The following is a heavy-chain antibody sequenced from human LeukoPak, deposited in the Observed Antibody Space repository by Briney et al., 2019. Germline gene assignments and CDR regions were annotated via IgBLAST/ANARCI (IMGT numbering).Heavy chain of an antibody. Sequence: GGSLRLSCAASGFTFSSYSMNWVRQAPGKGLEWVSSISSSSSYIYYADSVKGRFTISRDNAKNSLYLQVNSLRAEDTAVYYCARADYDFQSYYYYMDVWGKGTTVTVSS. CDR1: GFTFSSYS. J-gene: IGHJ6*03. CDR3: ARADYDFQSYYYYMDV. D-gene: IGHD3-3*01. V-gene: IGHV3-21*01. CDR2: ISSSSSYI.